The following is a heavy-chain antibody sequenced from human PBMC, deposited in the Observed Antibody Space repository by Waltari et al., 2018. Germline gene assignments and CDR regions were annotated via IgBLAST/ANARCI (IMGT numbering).Heavy chain of an antibody. Sequence: QVQLNQWGAGVLKPSETLSLTCAVYGESFSDHFWTWIRQPPGKGLEWIGHMNHRRSENYNPSLKSRVTISVDTSKNQFSLKLSSVTAADTAVYYCARVRDSGWPYYFDYWGQGTLVTVSS. V-gene: IGHV4-34*01. D-gene: IGHD6-19*01. J-gene: IGHJ4*02. CDR1: GESFSDHF. CDR2: MNHRRSE. CDR3: ARVRDSGWPYYFDY.